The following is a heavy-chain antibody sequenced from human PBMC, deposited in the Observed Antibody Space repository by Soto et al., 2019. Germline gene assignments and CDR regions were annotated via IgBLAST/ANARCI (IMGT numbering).Heavy chain of an antibody. J-gene: IGHJ4*02. V-gene: IGHV1-18*01. CDR3: ARGGPHYDILTGYYMVRGPFDY. CDR1: GYTFTSYG. D-gene: IGHD3-9*01. CDR2: ISAYNGNT. Sequence: ASVKVSCKASGYTFTSYGISWVRQAPGQGLEWMGWISAYNGNTNYAQKLQGRVTMTTDTSTSTAYMELRSLRSDDTAVYYCARGGPHYDILTGYYMVRGPFDYWGQGTLVTVSS.